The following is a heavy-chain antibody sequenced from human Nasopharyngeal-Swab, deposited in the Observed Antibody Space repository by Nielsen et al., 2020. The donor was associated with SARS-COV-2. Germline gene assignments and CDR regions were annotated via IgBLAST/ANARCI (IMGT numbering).Heavy chain of an antibody. J-gene: IGHJ6*02. V-gene: IGHV3-30*03. CDR3: ARAAVKYEYLTGYSWSYHYYGMDV. Sequence: GGSLRLSCAASGFTFSSFGMHWVRQAPGKGLEWVAFIAHDASNEYYGDSVKGRFSISRDSSKNTLYLQMDSLRGEDTAVYYCARAAVKYEYLTGYSWSYHYYGMDVWGQGTTVTVSS. CDR2: IAHDASNE. D-gene: IGHD3-9*01. CDR1: GFTFSSFG.